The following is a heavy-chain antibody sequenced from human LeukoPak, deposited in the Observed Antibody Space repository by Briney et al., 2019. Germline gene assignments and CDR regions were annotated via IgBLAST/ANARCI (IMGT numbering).Heavy chain of an antibody. Sequence: SQTLSLTFAISGDSVSSNSAAWNWIRQSPSRGLEWLGRTYYRSKWYNDYAVSVKSRITINPDTSKNQFSLQLNSVTPEDTAVYYCARVGYCSSTSCYNFDYWGQGTLVTVSS. V-gene: IGHV6-1*01. CDR3: ARVGYCSSTSCYNFDY. J-gene: IGHJ4*02. CDR1: GDSVSSNSAA. D-gene: IGHD2-2*01. CDR2: TYYRSKWYN.